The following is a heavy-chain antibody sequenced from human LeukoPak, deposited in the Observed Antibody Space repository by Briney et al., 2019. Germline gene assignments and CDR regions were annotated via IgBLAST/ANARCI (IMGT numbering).Heavy chain of an antibody. CDR3: AKERTRTGDYFDY. Sequence: GGSLRLSWEASGFTFSTYWMHWVRQAPGEGLVWVSCINSDGSVTRYVDSVKGRFTISRDNSKNTLYLQMSSVGAEDTAVYYCAKERTRTGDYFDYWGQGTLVTVSS. CDR2: INSDGSVT. J-gene: IGHJ4*02. CDR1: GFTFSTYW. D-gene: IGHD2-8*02. V-gene: IGHV3-74*01.